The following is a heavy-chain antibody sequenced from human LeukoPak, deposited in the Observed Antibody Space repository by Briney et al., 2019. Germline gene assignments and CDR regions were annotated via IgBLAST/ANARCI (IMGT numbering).Heavy chain of an antibody. D-gene: IGHD5-12*01. CDR1: GYSFTNYW. CDR2: IYPGDSDT. V-gene: IGHV5-51*01. CDR3: ARQSVKGAYDYTSSFDY. J-gene: IGHJ4*02. Sequence: GESLKISCKGSGYSFTNYWIVWVRQKPGKGLEWMGTIYPGDSDTRYSPSFQGQVTISADKSISTAYLQWSSLKSSDTAMYYCARQSVKGAYDYTSSFDYWGQGTLVTVSS.